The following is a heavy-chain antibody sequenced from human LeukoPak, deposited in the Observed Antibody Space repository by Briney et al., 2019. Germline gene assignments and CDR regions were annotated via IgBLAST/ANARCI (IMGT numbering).Heavy chain of an antibody. D-gene: IGHD3-22*01. CDR3: ARGGRGSAAVVAPRSFDI. Sequence: QTGGSLRLSCVASGFTISGHAMSWVRQAPAKGLEWVSITVAGYSETHYADSVRGRFTISRDISKNTLYLQMNNLRAEDSALYYCARGGRGSAAVVAPRSFDIWGQGTMVTVSS. CDR2: TVAGYSET. CDR1: GFTISGHA. J-gene: IGHJ3*02. V-gene: IGHV3-23*01.